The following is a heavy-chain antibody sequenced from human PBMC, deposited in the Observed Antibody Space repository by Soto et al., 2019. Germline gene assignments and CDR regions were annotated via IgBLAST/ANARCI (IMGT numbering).Heavy chain of an antibody. D-gene: IGHD6-13*01. CDR1: GFTFSSYA. J-gene: IGHJ6*03. CDR3: ARCGRRSRYYYYMDV. CDR2: ISSNGGST. V-gene: IGHV3-64*01. Sequence: PEGSLRLSCAASGFTFSSYAMHWVRQAPGKGLEYVSAISSNGGSTYYANSVKGRFTISRDNSKNTLYLQMGSLRAEDMAVYYCARCGRRSRYYYYMDVCGKGNTVTVS.